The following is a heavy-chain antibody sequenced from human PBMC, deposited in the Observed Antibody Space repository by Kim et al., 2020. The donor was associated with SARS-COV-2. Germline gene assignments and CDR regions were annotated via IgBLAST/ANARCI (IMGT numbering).Heavy chain of an antibody. Sequence: ASVKVSCKASGYTFLSYKMHWVRQAPGHGLEWMGIITPVDGTTSYAQKFQGRVTMTRDTSTSAVYVVLSSLRSEDTATYYCARDNTNWSMDVWGQGTTVTVSS. CDR2: ITPVDGTT. CDR3: ARDNTNWSMDV. D-gene: IGHD1-1*01. CDR1: GYTFLSYK. V-gene: IGHV1-46*01. J-gene: IGHJ6*02.